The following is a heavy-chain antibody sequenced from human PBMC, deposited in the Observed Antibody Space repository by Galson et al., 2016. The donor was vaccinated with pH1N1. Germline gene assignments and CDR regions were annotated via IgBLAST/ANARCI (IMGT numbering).Heavy chain of an antibody. D-gene: IGHD1-20*01. CDR3: ARDVNNWNDCEY. V-gene: IGHV3-7*01. CDR2: INPGATVK. CDR1: GFTFNQFW. J-gene: IGHJ4*02. Sequence: SLRLSCAASGFTFNQFWMTWVRQAPGKGLEWVANINPGATVKQYVDSVKGRFTISRDNAKNSVYLQMDSLTDEDTAVYFCARDVNNWNDCEYWGQGTLVTVSS.